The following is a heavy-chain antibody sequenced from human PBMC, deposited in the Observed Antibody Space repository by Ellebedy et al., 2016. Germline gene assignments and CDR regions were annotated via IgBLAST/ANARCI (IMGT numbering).Heavy chain of an antibody. CDR2: IYTTGST. V-gene: IGHV4-61*02. CDR3: ASLTIPGGSDY. Sequence: SETLSLTXTVSGGSISSGAYYWTWVRQPAGKGLEWIGRIYTTGSTNYNPSLKSRVTMSVDTSKNHFSLELTSVTAEDTAVYYCASLTIPGGSDYWGQGTLVTVSS. D-gene: IGHD3-3*01. J-gene: IGHJ4*02. CDR1: GGSISSGAYY.